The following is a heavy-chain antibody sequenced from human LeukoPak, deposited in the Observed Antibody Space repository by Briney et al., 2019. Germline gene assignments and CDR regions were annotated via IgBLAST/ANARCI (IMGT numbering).Heavy chain of an antibody. V-gene: IGHV3-7*05. CDR3: ARDPRLADY. Sequence: PGGSLRLSCAASGFSFSREWMSWVRQAPGKGLEWVATIKPDGSVKYYVDSVKGRFTISRDNAKDSLYLQLNSLTAEDTAVYYCARDPRLADYWGQGTQVTVSS. CDR1: GFSFSREW. D-gene: IGHD3-22*01. J-gene: IGHJ4*02. CDR2: IKPDGSVK.